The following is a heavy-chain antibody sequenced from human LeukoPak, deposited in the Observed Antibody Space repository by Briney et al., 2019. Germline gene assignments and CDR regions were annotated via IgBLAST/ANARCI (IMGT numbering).Heavy chain of an antibody. D-gene: IGHD2-15*01. V-gene: IGHV4-59*01. Sequence: PSETLSLTCTVSGGSISTYFWTWIRQFPGKGLEWIGYIYYPGTTSYNPSLKSRVTISVDTSKNQFSLSLSSVTAADTAVYYCARYHQPSGPNWLDRWGQGTLVTVSS. CDR1: GGSISTYF. J-gene: IGHJ5*02. CDR2: IYYPGTT. CDR3: ARYHQPSGPNWLDR.